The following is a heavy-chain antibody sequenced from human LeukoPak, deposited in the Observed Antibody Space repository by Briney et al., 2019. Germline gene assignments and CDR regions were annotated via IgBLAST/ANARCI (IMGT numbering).Heavy chain of an antibody. D-gene: IGHD4-11*01. J-gene: IGHJ4*02. CDR1: GFSFSNYW. CDR2: IKHDGTEK. V-gene: IGHV3-7*01. CDR3: ARDSGDRTVDY. Sequence: PGGSLRLSCAASGFSFSNYWMSWVRQAPGKRLEWVANIKHDGTEKHYVDSVEGRFTVSRDNAKNSVYLQMNSLRVDDTAVYYCARDSGDRTVDYWGQGTLVTVSS.